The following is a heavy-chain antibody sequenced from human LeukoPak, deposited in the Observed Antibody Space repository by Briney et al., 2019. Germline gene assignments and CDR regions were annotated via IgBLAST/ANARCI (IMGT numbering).Heavy chain of an antibody. CDR3: TTDEERCSSTSCYDLDYFDY. D-gene: IGHD2-2*01. J-gene: IGHJ4*02. V-gene: IGHV3-15*01. Sequence: GGSLRLSCAAPGFTFSNAWMSWVRQAPGKGLEWVGRIKSKTDGGTTDYAAPVKGRFTISRDDSKNTLYLQMNSLKTEDTAVYYCTTDEERCSSTSCYDLDYFDYWGQGTLVTVSS. CDR2: IKSKTDGGTT. CDR1: GFTFSNAW.